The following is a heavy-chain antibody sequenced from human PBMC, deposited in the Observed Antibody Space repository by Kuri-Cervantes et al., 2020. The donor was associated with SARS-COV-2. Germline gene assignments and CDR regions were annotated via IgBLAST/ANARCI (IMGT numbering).Heavy chain of an antibody. D-gene: IGHD3-22*01. J-gene: IGHJ4*02. CDR1: GYTFTGYY. CDR3: ASGGITMIVVAHPFDY. Sequence: ASVKVSCKASGYTFTGYYMHWVRQAPGQGLEWMGWINPNSGDTNYAQNFQGRVTMTRDTSISTAYMELSRLRSDDTAVYYCASGGITMIVVAHPFDYWGQGTLVTVSS. V-gene: IGHV1-2*02. CDR2: INPNSGDT.